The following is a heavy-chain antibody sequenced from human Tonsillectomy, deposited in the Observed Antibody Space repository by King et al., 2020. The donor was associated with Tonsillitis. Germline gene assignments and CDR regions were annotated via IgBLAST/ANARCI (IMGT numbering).Heavy chain of an antibody. CDR3: ARGGDILTGGSLFDP. V-gene: IGHV4-61*02. D-gene: IGHD3-9*01. J-gene: IGHJ5*02. CDR2: IYTSGST. CDR1: GGSITSGSYY. Sequence: VQLQESGPGLVKPSQTLSLTCSVSGGSITSGSYYWSWIRQPAGKGLEWIGRIYTSGSTTYNPSLESRGTRSVDTSKNQFSLKLTSVTAADTAVYYCARGGDILTGGSLFDPWGQGTLVTVSS.